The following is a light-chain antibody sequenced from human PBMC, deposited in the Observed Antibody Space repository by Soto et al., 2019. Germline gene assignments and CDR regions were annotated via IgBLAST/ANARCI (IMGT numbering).Light chain of an antibody. J-gene: IGKJ4*01. Sequence: TQSPGTLSASVGDRVTITCRASQSISSWLAWYQQKAGRAPKFLIYDASNLETGVPSRFSGSGSGTDFTLTISSLQPEDIATYYCQQYDNLPLTFGGGTKVDIK. CDR2: DAS. V-gene: IGKV1-33*01. CDR3: QQYDNLPLT. CDR1: QSISSW.